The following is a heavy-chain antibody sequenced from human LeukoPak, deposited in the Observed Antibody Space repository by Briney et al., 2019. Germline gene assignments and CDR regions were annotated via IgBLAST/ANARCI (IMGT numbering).Heavy chain of an antibody. CDR2: INPSGGST. CDR3: ARGTPERYSGYDTYFDY. D-gene: IGHD5-12*01. V-gene: IGHV1-46*01. Sequence: ASVTVSCKASGYTFTCYYMHWVRQAPGQGLEWMGIINPSGGSTSYAQKFQGRVTMTRDTSTSTVYMELSSLRSEDTAVYYCARGTPERYSGYDTYFDYWGQGTLVTVSS. CDR1: GYTFTCYY. J-gene: IGHJ4*02.